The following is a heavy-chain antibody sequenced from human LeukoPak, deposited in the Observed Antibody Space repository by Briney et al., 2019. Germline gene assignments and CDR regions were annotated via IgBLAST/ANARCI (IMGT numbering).Heavy chain of an antibody. CDR2: IYYSGST. CDR1: GGSISSSSYY. CDR3: ARLYGYPPPYFDY. J-gene: IGHJ4*02. V-gene: IGHV4-39*01. D-gene: IGHD5-18*01. Sequence: KPSETLSLTCTVSGGSISSSSYYWGWIRQPPGKGLEWIGSIYYSGSTYYNPSLKSRVTISVDTSKNQFSLKLSSVTAADTAVYYCARLYGYPPPYFDYWGQGTLVTVSS.